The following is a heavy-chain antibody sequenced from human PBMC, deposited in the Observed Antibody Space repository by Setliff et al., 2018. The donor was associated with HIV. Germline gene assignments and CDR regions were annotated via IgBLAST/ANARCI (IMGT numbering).Heavy chain of an antibody. CDR3: AKEDRILFY. V-gene: IGHV3-23*01. Sequence: ETLRLSCAASGFTFSSYAMSWVRQAPGKGLEWVSGIGGSGYGTFYADSVKGRFTISRDNSKSTLYLQMNGLRAEDTAVYYCAKEDRILFYWGQGTLVTVSS. CDR1: GFTFSSYA. CDR2: IGGSGYGT. J-gene: IGHJ4*02. D-gene: IGHD2-15*01.